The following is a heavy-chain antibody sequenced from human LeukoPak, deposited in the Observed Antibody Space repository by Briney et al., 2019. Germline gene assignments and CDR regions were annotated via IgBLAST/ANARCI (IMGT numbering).Heavy chain of an antibody. Sequence: GGSLRLFCAASGFTFSSYPMHWVRQAPGKGLEWVAIISYDGSNKYYADSVKGRFTISRDNSKNTLYLQMNSLRAEDTAVYYCARERYSSGWYSFDYWGQGTLVTVSS. CDR1: GFTFSSYP. CDR3: ARERYSSGWYSFDY. V-gene: IGHV3-30-3*01. J-gene: IGHJ4*02. CDR2: ISYDGSNK. D-gene: IGHD6-19*01.